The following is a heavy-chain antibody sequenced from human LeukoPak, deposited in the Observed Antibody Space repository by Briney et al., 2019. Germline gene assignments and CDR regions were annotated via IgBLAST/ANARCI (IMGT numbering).Heavy chain of an antibody. Sequence: PGGSLRLSCAASGFTFSSHGMNWVRQAPGKGLEWVSIVYSVGATYYEDSVKGRFTISRDDSKNIVYLQMNNLRSEDTAVYFCATERPGSRTLDSWGQGTLVTVSS. CDR1: GFTFSSHG. D-gene: IGHD1-14*01. J-gene: IGHJ4*02. CDR3: ATERPGSRTLDS. V-gene: IGHV3-66*01. CDR2: VYSVGAT.